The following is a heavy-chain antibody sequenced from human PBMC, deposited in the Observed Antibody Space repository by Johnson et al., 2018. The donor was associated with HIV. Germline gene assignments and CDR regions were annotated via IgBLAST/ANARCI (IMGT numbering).Heavy chain of an antibody. CDR3: ARERFSDIVTGYHACDV. J-gene: IGHJ3*01. D-gene: IGHD3-9*01. CDR2: ISYDGSNK. V-gene: IGHV3-30-3*01. CDR1: GFTFSSYA. Sequence: QVQLVESGGGVVQPGRSLRLSCAASGFTFSSYAMHWVRQAPGKGLEWVAVISYDGSNKYYADSVRGRSTISRDNSKKTLYLQMNSLRAEDTAVYYCARERFSDIVTGYHACDVWGQGTMVTVSS.